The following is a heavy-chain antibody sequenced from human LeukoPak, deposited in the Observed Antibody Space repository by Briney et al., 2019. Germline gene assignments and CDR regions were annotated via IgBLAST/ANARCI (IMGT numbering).Heavy chain of an antibody. CDR3: ARDRGWQQFDY. CDR1: GFTFSTSW. CDR2: IKADGSGK. Sequence: GSLRLSCVASGFTFSTSWMTWVRPAPGLGLERVANIKADGSGKYYVDSVRGRFSISRDNAKNSLYLELNNLRAEDTGVYFCARDRGWQQFDYWGQGTLVTVSS. D-gene: IGHD5-24*01. V-gene: IGHV3-7*01. J-gene: IGHJ4*01.